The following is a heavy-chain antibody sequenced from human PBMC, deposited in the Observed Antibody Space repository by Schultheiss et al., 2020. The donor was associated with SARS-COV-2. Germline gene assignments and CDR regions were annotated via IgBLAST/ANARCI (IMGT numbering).Heavy chain of an antibody. V-gene: IGHV4-4*02. J-gene: IGHJ5*02. CDR2: IYHSGST. D-gene: IGHD3-3*01. Sequence: SETLSLTCAVSGGSISSSNWWSWVRQPPGKGLEWIGEIYHSGSTNYNPSLKSRVTISVDRSKNQFSLKLRSVTAADTAVYYCAREGGEWVYHWFDPWGQGTQVTVSS. CDR3: AREGGEWVYHWFDP. CDR1: GGSISSSNW.